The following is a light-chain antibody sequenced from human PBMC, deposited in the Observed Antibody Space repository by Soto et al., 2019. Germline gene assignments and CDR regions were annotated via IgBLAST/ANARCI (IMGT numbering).Light chain of an antibody. CDR2: DVS. J-gene: IGLJ2*01. CDR1: SSDVGSYNF. Sequence: QSALTQPASVSGSPGQSITISCTGTSSDVGSYNFVSWYQQHPDKAPKLMIYDVSSRPSGVSNRFSGSKSGNTASLTISGLQAEDEADYYCTSYTSSSTLDVVFGGGTKLTVL. CDR3: TSYTSSSTLDVV. V-gene: IGLV2-14*01.